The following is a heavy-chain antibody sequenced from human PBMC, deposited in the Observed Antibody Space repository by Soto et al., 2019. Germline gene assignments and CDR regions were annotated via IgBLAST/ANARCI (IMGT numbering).Heavy chain of an antibody. Sequence: PSETLSLTCTVSGASISGFYWSWIRKSAGKGLGWIGRIYATGTTDYSPSLKSRVMMSVDTSKKQFSLKLRSVTAADTAVYYCVRDGTKTLRDWFDPWGQGISVTVSS. CDR1: GASISGFY. CDR2: IYATGTT. D-gene: IGHD1-1*01. CDR3: VRDGTKTLRDWFDP. V-gene: IGHV4-4*07. J-gene: IGHJ5*02.